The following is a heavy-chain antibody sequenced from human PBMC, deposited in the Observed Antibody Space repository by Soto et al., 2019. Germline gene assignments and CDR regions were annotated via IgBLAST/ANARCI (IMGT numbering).Heavy chain of an antibody. D-gene: IGHD6-19*01. V-gene: IGHV4-61*01. CDR3: ARGYSSGPIDY. Sequence: SETLSLTCTVSCGSVGSGIHYWSWIRQPPGKGLDWIGYIYYSGSTKYNPSLKSRVTISGDTSKNQFSLKLRSVTAADTAVYYCARGYSSGPIDYWGQGTLVTVSS. CDR2: IYYSGST. CDR1: CGSVGSGIHY. J-gene: IGHJ4*02.